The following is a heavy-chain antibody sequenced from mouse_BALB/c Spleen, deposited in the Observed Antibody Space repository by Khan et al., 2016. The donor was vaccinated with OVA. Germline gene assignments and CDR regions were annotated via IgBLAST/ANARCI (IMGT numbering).Heavy chain of an antibody. D-gene: IGHD6-1*01. Sequence: QIQLVQSGPELKKPGETVKISCKASGYTFTNYGMNWVKQAPGKGLKWMGWINNYTGEPTYADDFKGRFPFSFETSANTTYLQINNLKNEDTATXFCARSASYCFFDVWGAGTTVTVSS. CDR3: ARSASYCFFDV. J-gene: IGHJ1*01. CDR1: GYTFTNYG. CDR2: INNYTGEP. V-gene: IGHV9-3-1*01.